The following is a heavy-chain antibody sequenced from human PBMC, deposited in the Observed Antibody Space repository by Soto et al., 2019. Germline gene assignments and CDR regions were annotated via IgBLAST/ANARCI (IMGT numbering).Heavy chain of an antibody. J-gene: IGHJ4*02. V-gene: IGHV1-69*06. D-gene: IGHD5-12*01. CDR2: IIPIFGTS. CDR1: GGTFSSYP. CDR3: AREDVDLETLDY. Sequence: QVQLVQSGAEVKKPGSSVKVSCKASGGTFSSYPISWVRQAPGQGLEWMGGIIPIFGTSSYAQKFQGRVTITADKSTSTAYMELSSLRSEDTALYYCAREDVDLETLDYWGQGTVVTVSP.